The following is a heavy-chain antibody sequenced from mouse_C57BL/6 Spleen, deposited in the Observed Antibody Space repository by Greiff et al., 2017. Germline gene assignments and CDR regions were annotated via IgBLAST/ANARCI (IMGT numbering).Heavy chain of an antibody. V-gene: IGHV5-17*01. CDR3: ARSGYDYDGAWFAY. CDR1: GFTFSDYG. D-gene: IGHD2-4*01. J-gene: IGHJ3*01. Sequence: DVMLVESGGGLVKPGGSLKLSCAASGFTFSDYGMHWVRQAPEKGLEWVAYISSGSSTIYYADTVKGRFTISRDNAKNTLFLQMTSLRSEDTAMYYCARSGYDYDGAWFAYWGPGTLVTVSA. CDR2: ISSGSSTI.